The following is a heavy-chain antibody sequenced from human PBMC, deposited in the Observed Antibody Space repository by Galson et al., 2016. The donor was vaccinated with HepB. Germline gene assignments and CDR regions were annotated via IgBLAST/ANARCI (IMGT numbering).Heavy chain of an antibody. D-gene: IGHD2-15*01. CDR2: IKQDGSED. CDR1: GFTFTDYW. J-gene: IGHJ3*02. Sequence: SLRLSCAVSGFTFTDYWMSWVRQAPGKGLEWVANIKQDGSEDYFADSVKGRFAISRDNAQKTLYLQMNSLRVDETAIYYCAREKVVGVVATGAFDIWGQGTMVTVSS. V-gene: IGHV3-7*01. CDR3: AREKVVGVVATGAFDI.